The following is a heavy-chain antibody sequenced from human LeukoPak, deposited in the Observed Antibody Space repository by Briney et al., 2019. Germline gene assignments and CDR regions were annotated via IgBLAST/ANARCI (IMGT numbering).Heavy chain of an antibody. CDR1: GFTFSRYW. J-gene: IGHJ1*01. Sequence: GGSLRLSCEASGFTFSRYWMHWVRQAPGKGLVWVSRIKSDGKTNYADSVKGRFTISRDNAKNTVSLQVDSLRAEDTGVYYCARAPSEVGGYYPEYFRHWGQGTLVTVSS. CDR2: IKSDGKT. CDR3: ARAPSEVGGYYPEYFRH. V-gene: IGHV3-74*01. D-gene: IGHD3-22*01.